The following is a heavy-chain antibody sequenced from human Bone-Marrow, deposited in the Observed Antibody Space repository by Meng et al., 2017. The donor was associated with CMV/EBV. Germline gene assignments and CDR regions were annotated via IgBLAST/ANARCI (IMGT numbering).Heavy chain of an antibody. V-gene: IGHV6-1*01. CDR3: ARERWLLRFDY. D-gene: IGHD5-24*01. CDR1: GDSVSSNSAA. J-gene: IGHJ4*02. Sequence: SETLSLTCAISGDSVSSNSAAWNWLRQSPSRGLGWLGRTYYKSKWYNDYAVSVKSRITINPHTSKNQFYLQLDSVAPEDTVVYYWARERWLLRFDYWGQGTLVTVSS. CDR2: TYYKSKWYN.